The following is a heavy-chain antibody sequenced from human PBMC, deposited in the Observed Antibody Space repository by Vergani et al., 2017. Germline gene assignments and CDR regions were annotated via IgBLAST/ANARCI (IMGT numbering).Heavy chain of an antibody. CDR3: AKDGIAAAGYHMYYFDY. J-gene: IGHJ4*02. Sequence: QVQLVESGGGVVQPGRSLRLSCAASGFTFSSYGMHWVHQAPGKGLEWVAVISYDGSNKYYADSVKGRFTISRDNSKNTLYLQMNSLRAEDTAVYYCAKDGIAAAGYHMYYFDYWGQGTLVTVSS. CDR1: GFTFSSYG. D-gene: IGHD6-13*01. CDR2: ISYDGSNK. V-gene: IGHV3-30*18.